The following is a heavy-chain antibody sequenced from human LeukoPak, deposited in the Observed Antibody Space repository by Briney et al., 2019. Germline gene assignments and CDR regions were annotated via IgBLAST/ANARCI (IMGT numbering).Heavy chain of an antibody. J-gene: IGHJ4*02. V-gene: IGHV3-9*01. D-gene: IGHD2-2*01. CDR2: ISWNSGSI. Sequence: GGSLRLSCAASGFTFDDYAMHWVRQAPGKGLEWVSGISWNSGSIGYADSVKGRFTISRDNAKNSLYLQMNSLRAEDTALYYCAKDARPYCRSTSCYAGSYDYWGQGTLVTVSS. CDR1: GFTFDDYA. CDR3: AKDARPYCRSTSCYAGSYDY.